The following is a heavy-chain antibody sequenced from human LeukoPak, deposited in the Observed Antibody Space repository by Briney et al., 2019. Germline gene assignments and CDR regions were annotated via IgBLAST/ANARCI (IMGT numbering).Heavy chain of an antibody. D-gene: IGHD1-26*01. V-gene: IGHV3-21*01. J-gene: IGHJ4*02. CDR2: ISSSSSYI. CDR3: AARRIVGASSFDY. CDR1: GFTFSSYS. Sequence: GGSLRFSCAASGFTFSSYSMNWVRQAPGKGLEWVSSISSSSSYIYYADSVKGRFTISRDNAKNSLYLQMNSLRAEDTAVCYCAARRIVGASSFDYWGQGTLVTVSS.